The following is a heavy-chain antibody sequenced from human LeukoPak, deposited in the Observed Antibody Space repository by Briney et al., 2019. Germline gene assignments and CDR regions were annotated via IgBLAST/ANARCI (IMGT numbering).Heavy chain of an antibody. CDR1: GFTFDDYA. CDR3: ARDPTAGWELRSDAFDI. Sequence: GGSLRLSCAASGFTFDDYAMHWVRQTPGKGLEWVSYISRNSGNIGYADSVKGRFTISRDNAKNTLNLQMNSLRAEDTAVYYCARDPTAGWELRSDAFDIWGQGTMVTVSS. CDR2: ISRNSGNI. V-gene: IGHV3-9*01. J-gene: IGHJ3*02. D-gene: IGHD1-26*01.